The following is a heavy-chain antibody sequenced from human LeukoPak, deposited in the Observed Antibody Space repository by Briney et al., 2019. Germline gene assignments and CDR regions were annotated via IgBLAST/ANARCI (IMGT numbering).Heavy chain of an antibody. CDR1: GFTFSSYA. D-gene: IGHD6-19*01. Sequence: GGSLRLSCAASGFTFSSYAMSWVRQAPGKGLEWVAFIRYDGSNKYYADSVKGRFTISRDNSKNTLYLQMNSLRAEDTAVYYCAKTHHSSGWLFCNYWGQGTLVTVSS. J-gene: IGHJ4*02. CDR2: IRYDGSNK. CDR3: AKTHHSSGWLFCNY. V-gene: IGHV3-30*02.